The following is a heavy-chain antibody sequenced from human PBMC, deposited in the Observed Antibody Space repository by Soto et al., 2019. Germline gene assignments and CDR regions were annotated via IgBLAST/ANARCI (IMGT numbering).Heavy chain of an antibody. CDR3: ARAGFSYGHLLF. CDR1: GGPIKTGDYY. D-gene: IGHD3-10*01. CDR2: VFYSGAT. V-gene: IGHV4-30-4*01. Sequence: SETLSLTCNVSGGPIKTGDYYWNWIRQPPGKGLEWIGYVFYSGATNYSPSLKSRAAISMDTSKNQFSLSLTSVTAADTAVYYCARAGFSYGHLLFWGQGIRVTV. J-gene: IGHJ4*02.